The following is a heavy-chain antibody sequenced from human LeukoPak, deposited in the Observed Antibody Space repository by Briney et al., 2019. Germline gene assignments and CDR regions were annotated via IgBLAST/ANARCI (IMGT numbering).Heavy chain of an antibody. Sequence: SETLSLTCAVYGGSFSGYYWSWIRQPPGKGLVWIGEINHSGSTNYNPSLKSRATISVDTSKNQFSLKLSSVTAADTAVYYCARVVLRYCSSTSCYRAGRFDYWGQGTLVTVSS. CDR1: GGSFSGYY. V-gene: IGHV4-34*01. D-gene: IGHD2-2*01. CDR2: INHSGST. J-gene: IGHJ4*02. CDR3: ARVVLRYCSSTSCYRAGRFDY.